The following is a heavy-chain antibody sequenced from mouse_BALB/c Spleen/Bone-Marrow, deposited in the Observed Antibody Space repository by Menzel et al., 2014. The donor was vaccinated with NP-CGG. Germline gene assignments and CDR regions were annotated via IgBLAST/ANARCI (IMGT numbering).Heavy chain of an antibody. CDR1: GFTFSSYG. CDR2: INNNGGST. V-gene: IGHV5-6-3*01. D-gene: IGHD1-1*01. Sequence: EVQVVESGGGLVQPGGSLKLSCVASGFTFSSYGMSWVRQTPDKRLELVATINNNGGSTYYPDSVKGQFTISRDNAKNTLYLQMSSLKSEDTAMYYCARVYGWYFDVRGAGTTVTVSS. J-gene: IGHJ1*01. CDR3: ARVYGWYFDV.